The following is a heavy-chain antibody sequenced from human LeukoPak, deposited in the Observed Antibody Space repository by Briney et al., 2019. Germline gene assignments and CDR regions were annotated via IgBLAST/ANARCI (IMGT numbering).Heavy chain of an antibody. CDR2: INPNSGGT. CDR3: AREQQGTFRGSAGNDY. V-gene: IGHV1-2*02. J-gene: IGHJ4*02. CDR1: GYTFTGYY. D-gene: IGHD3-16*01. Sequence: ASVKVSCKASGYTFTGYYMHWVRQAPGQGLEWMGWINPNSGGTNYAQKFQGRATMTRDTSISTAYMELSRLRSDDTAVYYCAREQQGTFRGSAGNDYWGQGTLVTVSS.